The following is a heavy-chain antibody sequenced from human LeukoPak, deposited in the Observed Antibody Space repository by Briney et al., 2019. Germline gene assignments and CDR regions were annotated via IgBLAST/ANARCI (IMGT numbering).Heavy chain of an antibody. J-gene: IGHJ3*02. D-gene: IGHD5-12*01. Sequence: SETLSLTCTVSGYSITSSNCWGWIRQPPGKGLEWIGYIFYNGGAYYNTSLNSRVTMSIDASKNQFSLKLRSVTAVDTAMYYCVRNQAEASNHVAMDIWGQGTMVTVSS. CDR2: IFYNGGA. V-gene: IGHV4-28*01. CDR3: VRNQAEASNHVAMDI. CDR1: GYSITSSNC.